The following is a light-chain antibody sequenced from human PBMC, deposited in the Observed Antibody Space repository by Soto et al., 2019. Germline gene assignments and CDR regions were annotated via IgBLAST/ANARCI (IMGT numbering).Light chain of an antibody. CDR1: SSNIGAGYD. V-gene: IGLV1-40*01. Sequence: QSVVTQPPSVSRAPGQRVTISCTGTSSNIGAGYDVHWYQHLPGTAPKLLIYGNTIRPSGVPDRFSGSKSGTSASLAITGLQAEDEADYYCQSYDRSLRGYVFGTGTQLTVL. CDR2: GNT. CDR3: QSYDRSLRGYV. J-gene: IGLJ7*01.